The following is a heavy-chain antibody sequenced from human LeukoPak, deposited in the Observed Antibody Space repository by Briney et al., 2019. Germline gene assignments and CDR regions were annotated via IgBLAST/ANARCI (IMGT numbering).Heavy chain of an antibody. CDR1: GYTLTELS. J-gene: IGHJ4*02. CDR2: FDPEDGET. Sequence: GASVKVSCKVSGYTLTELSMHWVRQAPGKGGEGMGGFDPEDGETIYAQKFQGRVTMTEDTSTDTAYMEPSSLRSEDTAVYYCAADTSGWSDFDYWGQGTLVTVSS. CDR3: AADTSGWSDFDY. D-gene: IGHD6-19*01. V-gene: IGHV1-24*01.